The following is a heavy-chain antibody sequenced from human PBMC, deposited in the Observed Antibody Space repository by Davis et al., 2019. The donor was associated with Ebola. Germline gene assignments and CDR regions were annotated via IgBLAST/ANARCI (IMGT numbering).Heavy chain of an antibody. J-gene: IGHJ4*02. CDR1: GFTFSSYS. CDR3: AREPFLDYSHIDY. CDR2: ISSSSSTI. Sequence: PGGSLRLSCAASGFTFSSYSMNWVRQATGKGLEWVSYISSSSSTIYYADSVKGRFTISRDNAKNSLYLQMNSLRDEDTAVYYCAREPFLDYSHIDYWGQGTLVTVSS. D-gene: IGHD4/OR15-4a*01. V-gene: IGHV3-48*02.